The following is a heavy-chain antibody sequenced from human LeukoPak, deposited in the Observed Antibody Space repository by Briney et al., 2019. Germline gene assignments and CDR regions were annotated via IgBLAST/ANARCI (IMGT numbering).Heavy chain of an antibody. Sequence: GGSLRLSCAASGFTFSSYAMHWVRQAPGKGLEYVSAISSNGGSTYYANSVKGRFTISRDNSKNTLYLQMGSLRAEDMAVYYCAREYYDNNRRDYFDYWGQGTLVTVSS. J-gene: IGHJ4*02. CDR1: GFTFSSYA. D-gene: IGHD3-22*01. V-gene: IGHV3-64*01. CDR3: AREYYDNNRRDYFDY. CDR2: ISSNGGST.